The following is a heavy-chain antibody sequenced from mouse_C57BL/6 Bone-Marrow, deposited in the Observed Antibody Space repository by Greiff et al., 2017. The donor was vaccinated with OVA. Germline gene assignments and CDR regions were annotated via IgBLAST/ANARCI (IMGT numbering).Heavy chain of an antibody. CDR2: ISDGGSYT. D-gene: IGHD1-1*01. CDR1: GFTFSSYA. V-gene: IGHV5-4*03. CDR3: ARRAGGYYGSSFDY. Sequence: EVKLVESGGGLVKPGGSLKLSCAASGFTFSSYAMSWVRQTPEKRLEWVATISDGGSYTYYPDNVKGRFTISRDNAKNNLYLQMSHLKSEVTAMYYCARRAGGYYGSSFDYWGQGTTLTVSS. J-gene: IGHJ2*01.